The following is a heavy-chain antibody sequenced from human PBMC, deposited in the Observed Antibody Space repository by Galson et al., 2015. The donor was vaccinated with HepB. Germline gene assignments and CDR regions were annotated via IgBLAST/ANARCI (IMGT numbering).Heavy chain of an antibody. CDR2: TYYRSKWYN. CDR3: ARARYGFGEFNHHYYMDV. D-gene: IGHD3-10*01. V-gene: IGHV6-1*01. CDR1: GDSVSSNSAA. J-gene: IGHJ6*03. Sequence: CAISGDSVSSNSAAWNWIRQSPSRGLEWLGRTYYRSKWYNDYAVSVKSRITINPDTSKNQFSLQLNSVTPEDTAVYYCARARYGFGEFNHHYYMDVWDKGTTVTVSS.